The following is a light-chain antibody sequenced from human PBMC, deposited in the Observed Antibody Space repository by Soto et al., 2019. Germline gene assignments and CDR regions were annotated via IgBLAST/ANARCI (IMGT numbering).Light chain of an antibody. J-gene: IGKJ3*01. Sequence: EIVLTQSPGTLSLSPGERATLSCRASQSVSSSYLAWYQQKPGQAPRPLIYGASSRDTGTPDRFSGSGSGTECSHTISRLEPEDNAVYDFHQYGSSPPTFVPGTKVDIK. CDR3: HQYGSSPPT. CDR1: QSVSSSY. CDR2: GAS. V-gene: IGKV3-20*01.